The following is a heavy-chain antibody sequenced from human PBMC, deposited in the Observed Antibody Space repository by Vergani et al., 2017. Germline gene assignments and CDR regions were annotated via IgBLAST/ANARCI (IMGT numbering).Heavy chain of an antibody. CDR3: AKAGFDSPYSMSPFFEY. Sequence: EVRLLESGGGLLQPGRSLRLSCAASGFTFNEFAMHWVRQAPGKGLEWVAGISWNGGIILYADSVKGRFNVSRDNGKKSLDLQMNDLRLEDTAFYYCAKAGFDSPYSMSPFFEYWGQGLLVTVSS. J-gene: IGHJ4*02. CDR2: ISWNGGII. D-gene: IGHD4-11*01. CDR1: GFTFNEFA. V-gene: IGHV3-9*01.